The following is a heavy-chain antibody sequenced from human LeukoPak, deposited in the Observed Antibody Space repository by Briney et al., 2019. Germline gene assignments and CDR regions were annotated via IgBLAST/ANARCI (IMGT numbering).Heavy chain of an antibody. Sequence: PGGSLRLSCAASAFTFSSYEMNWVRQAPGKGLEWVSYISSSGSTIYYADSVKGRFTISRDNAKNSLYLQMNSLRAEDTAVYYCAREAYSSSSFDYWGQGTLVTVSS. CDR1: AFTFSSYE. CDR3: AREAYSSSSFDY. CDR2: ISSSGSTI. V-gene: IGHV3-48*03. D-gene: IGHD6-6*01. J-gene: IGHJ4*02.